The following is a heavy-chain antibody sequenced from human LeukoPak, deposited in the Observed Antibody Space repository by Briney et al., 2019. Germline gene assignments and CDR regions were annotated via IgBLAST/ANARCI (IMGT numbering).Heavy chain of an antibody. D-gene: IGHD6-6*01. Sequence: GGSLRLSCADSGFTFSSHWMHWVRQAPGKGLEWVAFIRYDGSNKYYADSVKGRFTISRDNSKNTLYLQMNSLRAEDTAVYYCAKDRRYSSSNWFDPWGQGTLVTVSS. CDR2: IRYDGSNK. CDR3: AKDRRYSSSNWFDP. CDR1: GFTFSSHW. V-gene: IGHV3-30*02. J-gene: IGHJ5*02.